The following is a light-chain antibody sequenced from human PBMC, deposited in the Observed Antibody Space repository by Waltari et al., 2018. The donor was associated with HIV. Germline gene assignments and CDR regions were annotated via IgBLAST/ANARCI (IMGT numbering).Light chain of an antibody. CDR3: QSTDSSGTYVV. V-gene: IGLV3-25*03. Sequence: SYELTQPPSLSVSPGRPASITCSGDALPNQYAYWYQQKAGQAPVLIIYKDSERPSGLPERFSGSSSGTTVTLTISGVQAEDEADYYCQSTDSSGTYVVFGGGTKVTVL. J-gene: IGLJ2*01. CDR1: ALPNQY. CDR2: KDS.